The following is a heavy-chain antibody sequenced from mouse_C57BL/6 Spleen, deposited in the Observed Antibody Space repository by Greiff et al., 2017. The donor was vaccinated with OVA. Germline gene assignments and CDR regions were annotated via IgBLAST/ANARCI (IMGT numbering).Heavy chain of an antibody. CDR3: ARGMMQFHWYFDV. CDR2: IYPGDGDT. CDR1: GYAFSSYW. Sequence: QVQLQQSGAELVKPGASVKISCKASGYAFSSYWMNWVKQRPGKGLEWIGQIYPGDGDTNYNGKFKGKATLTADKSSSTAYMQLSSLTSEDSAVYFCARGMMQFHWYFDVWGTGTTVTVSS. J-gene: IGHJ1*03. D-gene: IGHD2-3*01. V-gene: IGHV1-80*01.